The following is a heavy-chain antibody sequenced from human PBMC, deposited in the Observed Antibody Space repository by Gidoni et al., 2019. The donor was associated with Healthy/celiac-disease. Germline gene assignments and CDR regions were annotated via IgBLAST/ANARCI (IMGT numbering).Heavy chain of an antibody. D-gene: IGHD1-26*01. J-gene: IGHJ6*02. Sequence: QVQLQQWGAGLLKPSETLSLTCAVYGGSFRGYYWSWIRQPPGKGLEWIGEINHSGSTNYNPSLKSRVTISVDTSKNQFSLKLSSVTAADTAVYYCARFSGSYRVYYYYGMDVWGQGTTVTVSS. CDR1: GGSFRGYY. V-gene: IGHV4-34*01. CDR3: ARFSGSYRVYYYYGMDV. CDR2: INHSGST.